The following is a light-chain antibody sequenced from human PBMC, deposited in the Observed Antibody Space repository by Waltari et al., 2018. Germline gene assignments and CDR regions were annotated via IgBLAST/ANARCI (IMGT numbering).Light chain of an antibody. CDR1: QSISKW. Sequence: DIQMTQSPSTLSASVGDRVIFSCRASQSISKWLAWYQQKPGKAPKLLIYKASTLESGGPSRFSGSGSGTEFTLTISSLQSEDFATYYCQQYNSYSLLSFGGGTKVEIK. V-gene: IGKV1-5*03. CDR2: KAS. J-gene: IGKJ4*01. CDR3: QQYNSYSLLS.